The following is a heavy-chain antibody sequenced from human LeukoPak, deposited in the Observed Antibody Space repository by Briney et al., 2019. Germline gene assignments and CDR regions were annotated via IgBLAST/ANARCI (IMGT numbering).Heavy chain of an antibody. CDR1: GFTFSSYS. V-gene: IGHV3-21*01. CDR2: ISSSSSYI. D-gene: IGHD3-16*02. Sequence: PGGSLRLSCAASGFTFSSYSMNWVRQAPGKGLEWVSSISSSSSYIYYADSVKGRFTISRDNAKNSLYLQMNSLRAEDTAVYYCARRPGVIPEWYFDYWGQGTLVTVSS. J-gene: IGHJ4*02. CDR3: ARRPGVIPEWYFDY.